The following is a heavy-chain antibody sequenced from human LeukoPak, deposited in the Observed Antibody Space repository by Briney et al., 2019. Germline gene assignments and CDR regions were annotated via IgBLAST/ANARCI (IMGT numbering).Heavy chain of an antibody. Sequence: GGSLRLSCVASGFILSSYSMNWVRQAPGKGLEWVSYIRSSSSTIYYADSVKGRFTISRDNAKNSLYLQMNSLRAEDTAVYYCARVAAMAQIDYWGQGTLVTVSS. V-gene: IGHV3-48*01. D-gene: IGHD5-18*01. CDR3: ARVAAMAQIDY. J-gene: IGHJ4*02. CDR1: GFILSSYS. CDR2: IRSSSSTI.